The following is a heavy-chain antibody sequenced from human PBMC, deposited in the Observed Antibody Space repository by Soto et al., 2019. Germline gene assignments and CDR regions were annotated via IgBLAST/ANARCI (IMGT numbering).Heavy chain of an antibody. D-gene: IGHD5-12*01. CDR1: GFTFSSYA. Sequence: PGVSLRLSCAASGFTFSSYAMHWVRQAPGKGLEWVAGISYDGSNKYYADSVKGRFTISRDNSKNTLSLQMNSLRAEDTAVYYCARLNMGATWLRDYYYYGMDVWGQGTTVTVSS. CDR2: ISYDGSNK. V-gene: IGHV3-30-3*01. J-gene: IGHJ6*02. CDR3: ARLNMGATWLRDYYYYGMDV.